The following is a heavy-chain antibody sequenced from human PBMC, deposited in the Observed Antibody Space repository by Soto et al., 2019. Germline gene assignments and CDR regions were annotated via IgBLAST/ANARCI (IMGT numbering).Heavy chain of an antibody. J-gene: IGHJ6*02. CDR3: AKDHRWLAARVYYGMDV. CDR2: ISYDGSNK. V-gene: IGHV3-30*18. Sequence: GGSLRLSCAASGFTFSSYGMHWVRQAPGKGLEWVAVISYDGSNKYYADSVKGRFTISRDNSKNTLYLQMNSLRAEDTAVYYCAKDHRWLAARVYYGMDVWGQGTTVTVSS. D-gene: IGHD6-19*01. CDR1: GFTFSSYG.